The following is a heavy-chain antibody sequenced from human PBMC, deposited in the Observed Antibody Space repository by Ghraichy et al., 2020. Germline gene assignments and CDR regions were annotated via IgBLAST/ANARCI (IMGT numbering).Heavy chain of an antibody. V-gene: IGHV3-30*02. CDR3: TVSASNFYFDY. CDR1: GFTFRNYA. CDR2: IRNDGSNK. J-gene: IGHJ4*02. D-gene: IGHD1-7*01. Sequence: GGSLRLSCAASGFTFRNYAMHWVRQAPGKGLEWVAFIRNDGSNKNYADSVKSRFTISRDNSKNTLYLQMNSLRAEDTAVYYCTVSASNFYFDYWGQGTLVTVSS.